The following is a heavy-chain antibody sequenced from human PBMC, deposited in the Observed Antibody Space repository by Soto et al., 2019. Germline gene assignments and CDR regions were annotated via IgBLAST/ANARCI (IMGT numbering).Heavy chain of an antibody. CDR2: IIPIFGTA. D-gene: IGHD1-26*01. CDR3: ERGSPEHWFDP. CDR1: GGTLHSYS. V-gene: IGHV1-69*01. J-gene: IGHJ5*02. Sequence: VKGSRKGSGGTLHSYSIHWVGQAPGQGLEWMGGIIPIFGTANYAQKFQGRVTITADESTRTEYMELRSPRSEDTAVYDCERGSPEHWFDPWGQGNLVTVS.